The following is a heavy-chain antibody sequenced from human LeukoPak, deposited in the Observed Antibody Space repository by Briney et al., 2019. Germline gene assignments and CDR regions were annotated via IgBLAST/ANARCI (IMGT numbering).Heavy chain of an antibody. V-gene: IGHV3-21*01. CDR3: ASTPGGVQRYFDY. CDR2: ISSSSSYI. J-gene: IGHJ4*02. Sequence: GGSLRLSCAASEFTFDSCAMSWVRQAPGKGLEWVSSISSSSSYIYYADSVKGRFTISRDNAKNSLYLQMNSLRAEDTAVYYCASTPGGVQRYFDYWGQGTLVTVSS. D-gene: IGHD6-25*01. CDR1: EFTFDSCA.